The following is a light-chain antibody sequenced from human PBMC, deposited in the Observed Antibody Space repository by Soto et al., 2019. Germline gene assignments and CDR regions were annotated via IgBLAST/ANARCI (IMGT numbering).Light chain of an antibody. CDR3: CSYAGSSSHVV. Sequence: QSALTQPASVSGYPGQSIPISCTGTSSDVGSYNLVSWYQQHPGKDPKLMIYEGSKRPSGISNRVSGSKSGNTASLTMSGLQSEDEADYYCCSYAGSSSHVVFGGGTKLTVL. V-gene: IGLV2-23*01. CDR2: EGS. J-gene: IGLJ2*01. CDR1: SSDVGSYNL.